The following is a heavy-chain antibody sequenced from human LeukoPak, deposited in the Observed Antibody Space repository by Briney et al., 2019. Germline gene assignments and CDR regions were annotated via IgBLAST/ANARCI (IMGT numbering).Heavy chain of an antibody. V-gene: IGHV1-69*13. D-gene: IGHD3-16*02. CDR3: ARVKMYSPIVWGSYRYYFDY. CDR1: GYTFTSYD. J-gene: IGHJ4*02. CDR2: IIPIFGTA. Sequence: GASVKVSCKASGYTFTSYDINWVRQAPGQGLEWMGGIIPIFGTANYAQKFQGRVTITADESTSTAYMELSSLRSEDTAVYYCARVKMYSPIVWGSYRYYFDYWGQGTLVTVSS.